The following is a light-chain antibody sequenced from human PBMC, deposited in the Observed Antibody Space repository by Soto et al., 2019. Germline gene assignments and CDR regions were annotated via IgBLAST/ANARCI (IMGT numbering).Light chain of an antibody. CDR1: QSVNTN. CDR2: GAS. Sequence: EIVMTQSPATLSVSPGERATFSCRASQSVNTNLAWYQLKPGQAPRLLVYGASIRATNIPARFSGSGSGTEFTLTISSLQSEDFAVYYCQQYNNWPPATFGQRTKVDNK. CDR3: QQYNNWPPAT. V-gene: IGKV3-15*01. J-gene: IGKJ1*01.